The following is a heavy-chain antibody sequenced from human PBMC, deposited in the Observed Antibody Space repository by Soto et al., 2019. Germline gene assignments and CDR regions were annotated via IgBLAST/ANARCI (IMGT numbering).Heavy chain of an antibody. Sequence: QVQLVQSGAEVKKPGSSVKVSCKASGGTFSSYAISWVRQAPGQGLEWMGGIIPIFGTANYAQKFQGRVTITADESTSTAYMELSSLRSEDTAVYYCAKTLWFGELFPNYYYYGMDVWGQGITVTVSS. J-gene: IGHJ6*02. CDR2: IIPIFGTA. V-gene: IGHV1-69*12. CDR3: AKTLWFGELFPNYYYYGMDV. CDR1: GGTFSSYA. D-gene: IGHD3-10*01.